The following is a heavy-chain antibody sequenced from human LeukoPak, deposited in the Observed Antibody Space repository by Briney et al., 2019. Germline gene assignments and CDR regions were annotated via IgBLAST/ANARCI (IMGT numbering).Heavy chain of an antibody. J-gene: IGHJ4*02. V-gene: IGHV3-30*04. Sequence: PGGSLRLSCVISGFIFSDYAMHWVRQAPGKGLEWVTLMSYDGSRSFYTDSVKGRFIISRDTPKNTLYLQMNSLRAEDTAVYYCAKAIFDYWGQGTLVTVSS. D-gene: IGHD3-3*01. CDR3: AKAIFDY. CDR2: MSYDGSRS. CDR1: GFIFSDYA.